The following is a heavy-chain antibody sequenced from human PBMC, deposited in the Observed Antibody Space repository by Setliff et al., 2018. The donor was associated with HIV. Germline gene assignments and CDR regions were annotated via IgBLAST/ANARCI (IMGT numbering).Heavy chain of an antibody. Sequence: SETLSLTCTVSGDFFSSDYYWGWIRQSPGKGLEWIGSFYETGYTYYNPSLKSRVTISVDRSKNQFSLKLSSVTAADTAVYYCARAPLEYSGYDYLRYFDYWGQGTLVTVSS. J-gene: IGHJ4*02. D-gene: IGHD5-12*01. CDR3: ARAPLEYSGYDYLRYFDY. V-gene: IGHV4-38-2*02. CDR2: FYETGYT. CDR1: GDFFSSDYY.